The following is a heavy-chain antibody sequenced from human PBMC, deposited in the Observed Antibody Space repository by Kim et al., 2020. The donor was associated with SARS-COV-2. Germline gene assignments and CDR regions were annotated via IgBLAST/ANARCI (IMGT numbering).Heavy chain of an antibody. CDR1: GFTFDTYA. CDR2: ISGNGVNK. V-gene: IGHV3-23*01. CDR3: AKVVVMDGYNYFYYYGMDV. J-gene: IGHJ6*02. D-gene: IGHD3-22*01. Sequence: GGSLRLSCVASGFTFDTYAMSWVRQAPGKGLEWVSVISGNGVNKFYADSVRGRFTISRDNSKHTVYLQMNSLRDEDTALYYCAKVVVMDGYNYFYYYGMDVWGQGNAVTVSS.